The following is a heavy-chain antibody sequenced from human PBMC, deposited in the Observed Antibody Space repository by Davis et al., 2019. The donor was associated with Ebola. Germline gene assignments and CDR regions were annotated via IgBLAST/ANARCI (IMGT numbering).Heavy chain of an antibody. Sequence: GESLKISCAASGFTFSSYSMNWVRQAPGKGLEWVSSISSSSSYIYYADSVKGRFTISRDNAKNSLYLQMNSLRAEDTAVYYCARDRPCSSTSCYRGGDFQHWGQGTLVTVSS. D-gene: IGHD2-2*01. J-gene: IGHJ1*01. CDR1: GFTFSSYS. CDR2: ISSSSSYI. V-gene: IGHV3-21*01. CDR3: ARDRPCSSTSCYRGGDFQH.